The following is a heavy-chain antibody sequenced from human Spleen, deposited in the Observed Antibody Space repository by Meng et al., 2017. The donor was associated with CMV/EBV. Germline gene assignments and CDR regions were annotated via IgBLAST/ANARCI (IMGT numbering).Heavy chain of an antibody. CDR3: ARVTEQQLADY. CDR2: IHDSGTT. CDR1: GGSISSYF. J-gene: IGHJ4*02. D-gene: IGHD6-13*01. Sequence: SETLSLTCTVSGGSISSYFWTWIRQPPGKGLEWIGYIHDSGTTKYNTSLRSRPTISIDTSKNQFSLDLRSVTAADTAVYYCARVTEQQLADYWGQGTLVTVSS. V-gene: IGHV4-59*01.